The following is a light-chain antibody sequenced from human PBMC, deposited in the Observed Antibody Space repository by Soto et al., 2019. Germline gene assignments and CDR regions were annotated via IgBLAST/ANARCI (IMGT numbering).Light chain of an antibody. CDR3: QQYGSSPLT. Sequence: EIVLTQSPGTLSLSPGERATLSCRASQSLSSSYLAWYQQKPGQAPRLLIYDASSRATGIPDRFSGSGSGTDFTLSMSRVEPEDYAVYYCQQYGSSPLTLGAGTKVDIK. CDR1: QSLSSSY. CDR2: DAS. J-gene: IGKJ4*01. V-gene: IGKV3-20*01.